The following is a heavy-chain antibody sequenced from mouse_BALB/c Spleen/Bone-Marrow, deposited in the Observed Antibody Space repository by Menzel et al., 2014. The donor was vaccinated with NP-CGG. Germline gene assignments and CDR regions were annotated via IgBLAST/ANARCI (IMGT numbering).Heavy chain of an antibody. CDR3: ARDLYYYGFDY. J-gene: IGHJ2*01. CDR1: GFSLTDYG. CDR2: IWGDGST. V-gene: IGHV2-6-7*01. D-gene: IGHD1-1*01. Sequence: VKVVESGPGLVAPSQSLSITCTVSGFSLTDYGVNWVRPPPGKNLEWLGMIWGDGSTDYNSALKSRLSISKDNSQSQVFLKMNSLETDDTARYYCARDLYYYGFDYWGQGTTLTVSS.